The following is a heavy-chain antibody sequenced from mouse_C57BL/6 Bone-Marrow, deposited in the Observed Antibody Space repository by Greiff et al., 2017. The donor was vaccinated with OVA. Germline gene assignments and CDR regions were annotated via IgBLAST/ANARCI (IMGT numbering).Heavy chain of an antibody. CDR1: GFNIKDDY. V-gene: IGHV14-4*01. J-gene: IGHJ2*01. Sequence: EVKVVESGAELVRPGASVKLSCTASGFNIKDDYMHWVKQRPEQGLEWIGWIDPENGDTEYASKFQGKATITADTSSNTAYLQLSSLTSEDTAVYYCTPSNWGDYWGQGTTLTVSS. D-gene: IGHD4-1*01. CDR3: TPSNWGDY. CDR2: IDPENGDT.